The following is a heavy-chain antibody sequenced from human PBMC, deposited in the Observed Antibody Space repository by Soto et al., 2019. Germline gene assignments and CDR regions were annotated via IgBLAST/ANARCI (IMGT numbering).Heavy chain of an antibody. Sequence: ETLSLTCTVSGGSISSYYWSWIRQPAGKGLEWIGRIYTSGSTNYNPSLKSRVTMSVDTSKNQFSLKLSSVTAADTAVYYCARGYYYGSGSYYLDYYYYGMDVWGQGTTVTVSS. V-gene: IGHV4-4*07. J-gene: IGHJ6*02. CDR2: IYTSGST. CDR1: GGSISSYY. D-gene: IGHD3-10*01. CDR3: ARGYYYGSGSYYLDYYYYGMDV.